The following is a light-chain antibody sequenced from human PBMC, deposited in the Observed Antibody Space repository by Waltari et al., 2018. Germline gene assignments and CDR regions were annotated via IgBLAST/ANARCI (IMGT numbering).Light chain of an antibody. CDR2: GAS. CDR1: ESVRSH. Sequence: EIVMTQSPATLSVSPGERAPLSCRASESVRSHLAWYQQKPGQAPRLLIYGASTRATGIPARFRGSGSGTEFTLNISSLQAEDSAVYYCQQYNNWQTFGQGTKVEIK. J-gene: IGKJ1*01. V-gene: IGKV3-15*01. CDR3: QQYNNWQT.